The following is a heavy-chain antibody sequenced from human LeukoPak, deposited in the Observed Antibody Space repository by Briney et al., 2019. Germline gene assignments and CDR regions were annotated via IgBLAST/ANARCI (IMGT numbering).Heavy chain of an antibody. V-gene: IGHV3-7*01. J-gene: IGHJ1*01. CDR2: INPDGRDT. Sequence: GGSLRLSCVVSGFTFNRCWMNWVRQAPGKRLEWVAHINPDGRDTYYVDSVKGRFTISRDNAQNSMYLQMNSLRVEDTAVYYCTSWGDTTAEYFQRWGQGTLVTVSS. CDR3: TSWGDTTAEYFQR. CDR1: GFTFNRCW. D-gene: IGHD2-21*02.